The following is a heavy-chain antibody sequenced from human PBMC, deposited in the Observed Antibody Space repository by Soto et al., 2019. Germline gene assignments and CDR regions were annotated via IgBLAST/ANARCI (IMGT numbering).Heavy chain of an antibody. Sequence: ASVKVSCKASGYTFTSYHITWVRQAPGQGLEWMGWISAYNGNTNYAQNFQGRVSMTTDSSTTTAYMELRNLRSDDTAVYYCAREEVDYYCDYWGQGTLVTVSS. CDR1: GYTFTSYH. CDR3: AREEVDYYCDY. J-gene: IGHJ4*02. D-gene: IGHD2-15*01. V-gene: IGHV1-18*01. CDR2: ISAYNGNT.